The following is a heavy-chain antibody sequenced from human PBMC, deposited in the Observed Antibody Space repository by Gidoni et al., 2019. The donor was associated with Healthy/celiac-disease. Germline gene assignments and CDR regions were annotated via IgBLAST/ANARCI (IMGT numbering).Heavy chain of an antibody. CDR1: GVSISSSSYY. CDR2: IYYSGST. CDR3: ARQGSGSYYGY. Sequence: QLQLQESGPGLVKPSETLSLTCTVSGVSISSSSYYWGWIRQPPGKGLEWIGSIYYSGSTYYNPSLKSRVTISVDTSKNQFSLKLSSVTAADTAVYYCARQGSGSYYGYWGQGTLVTVSS. J-gene: IGHJ4*02. V-gene: IGHV4-39*01. D-gene: IGHD1-26*01.